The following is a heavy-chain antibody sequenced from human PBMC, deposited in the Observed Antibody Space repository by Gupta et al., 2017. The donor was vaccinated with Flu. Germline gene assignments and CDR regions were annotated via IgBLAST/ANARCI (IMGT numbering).Heavy chain of an antibody. CDR1: GGSVSLYN. J-gene: IGHJ4*02. V-gene: IGHV4-4*07. CDR2: LYTSGRS. CDR3: AKDSEKWFRDS. Sequence: HLQESGPVLVKPSDTLSLTCTVSGGSVSLYNWSWIRQTAGKRLEWIGRLYTSGRSNANPTLKSRVTMSKEMAKNQFSLKPTYVTAADTAVYFWAKDSEKWFRDSWGQGTLVTVSS. D-gene: IGHD3-22*01.